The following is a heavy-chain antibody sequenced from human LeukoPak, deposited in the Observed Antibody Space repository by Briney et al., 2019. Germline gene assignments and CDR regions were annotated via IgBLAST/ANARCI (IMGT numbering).Heavy chain of an antibody. D-gene: IGHD6-19*01. J-gene: IGHJ4*02. CDR1: GYSFTTYW. V-gene: IGHV5-51*01. Sequence: GESLKISCKGSGYSFTTYWIGWVRQMPGKGLEWMGIIYPDDSNTRYSPSFQGQVTISADKSISTAYLQWSSLKASDTAMYYCARRVDSSGWTDYWGQGTLVTVSS. CDR3: ARRVDSSGWTDY. CDR2: IYPDDSNT.